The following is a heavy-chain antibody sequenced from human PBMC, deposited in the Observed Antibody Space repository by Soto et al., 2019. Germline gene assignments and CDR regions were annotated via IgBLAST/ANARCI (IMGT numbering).Heavy chain of an antibody. D-gene: IGHD3-9*01. CDR2: ISYDGSNK. CDR1: GFTFSSYG. CDR3: AKTLRYFDWLTRVAFDI. Sequence: QVQVVESGGGVVQPGRSLRLSCAASGFTFSSYGMHWVRQAPGKGLEWVAVISYDGSNKYYADSVKGRFTISRDNSKNTLYLQMNSLRAEDTAVYYCAKTLRYFDWLTRVAFDIWGQGTMVTVSS. V-gene: IGHV3-30*18. J-gene: IGHJ3*02.